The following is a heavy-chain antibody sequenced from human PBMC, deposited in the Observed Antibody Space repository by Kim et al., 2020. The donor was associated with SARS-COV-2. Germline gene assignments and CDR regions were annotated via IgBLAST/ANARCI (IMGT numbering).Heavy chain of an antibody. CDR2: INPNSGGT. CDR1: GYTFTGYY. D-gene: IGHD3-3*01. J-gene: IGHJ3*02. V-gene: IGHV1-2*02. CDR3: ARSPGAYYDFWSGHWAFDI. Sequence: ASVKVSCKASGYTFTGYYMHWLRQAPGQGLEWMGWINPNSGGTNYAQKFQGRVTMTRDTSISTAYMELSRLRSDDTAVYYCARSPGAYYDFWSGHWAFDIWGQGTMVTVSS.